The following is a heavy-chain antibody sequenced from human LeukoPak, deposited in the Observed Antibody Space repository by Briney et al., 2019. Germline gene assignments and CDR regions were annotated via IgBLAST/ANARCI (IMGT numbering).Heavy chain of an antibody. CDR2: ITAYDGNT. CDR1: GYTFSRYG. J-gene: IGHJ3*02. CDR3: ARQSFIAGDNWNYVLNGDDALDI. D-gene: IGHD1-7*01. Sequence: ASMKVSCKASGYTFSRYGITWVRQAPGQGLEWMGWITAYDGNTNFAQNFQARVTMTNDTSTNTAYMELRSLRSDDTAVYYCARQSFIAGDNWNYVLNGDDALDIWGQGTMVTVSS. V-gene: IGHV1-18*01.